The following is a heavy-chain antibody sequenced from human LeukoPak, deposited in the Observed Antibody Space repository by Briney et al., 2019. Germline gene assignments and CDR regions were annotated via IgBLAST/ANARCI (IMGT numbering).Heavy chain of an antibody. CDR1: GFTFSFYW. V-gene: IGHV3-74*01. Sequence: GGSLRLSCAASGFTFSFYWMHWVRQAPGKGLVWVSRTNTAGSSTSYADSVKGRFTISRDNAKNTLYLQMNSLRAEDTAVYYCARDSAWTTFDLWGRGTLVTVSS. J-gene: IGHJ2*01. CDR3: ARDSAWTTFDL. CDR2: TNTAGSST. D-gene: IGHD3/OR15-3a*01.